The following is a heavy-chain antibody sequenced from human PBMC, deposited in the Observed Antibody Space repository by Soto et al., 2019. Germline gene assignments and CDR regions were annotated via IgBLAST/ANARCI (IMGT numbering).Heavy chain of an antibody. D-gene: IGHD5-12*01. CDR2: IIPIFGTA. V-gene: IGHV1-69*12. CDR3: ARGNHRWLQWWYFDL. Sequence: QVQLVQSGAEVKKPGSSVTVSCKASGGTFSSYTISWVRQAPGQGLEWMGGIIPIFGTANYAQKFQGRVTITADDSXXTAYMELSSLRSEDTAVYYCARGNHRWLQWWYFDLWGRGTLVTVSS. J-gene: IGHJ2*01. CDR1: GGTFSSYT.